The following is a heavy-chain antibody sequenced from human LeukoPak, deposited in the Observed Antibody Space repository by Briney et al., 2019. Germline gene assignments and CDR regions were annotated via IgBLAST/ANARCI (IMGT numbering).Heavy chain of an antibody. CDR2: IYYSGST. D-gene: IGHD6-13*01. V-gene: IGHV4-31*03. CDR3: ARVLAAVEVVDY. CDR1: GGSISSGAYY. J-gene: IGHJ4*02. Sequence: PSETLSLTCTVSGGSISSGAYYWSWIRRHPGKGLEWIGYIYYSGSTYYNPSLKSRITISVDTSKNQFSLKLSSVTAADTAVYYCARVLAAVEVVDYWGQGTLVTVSS.